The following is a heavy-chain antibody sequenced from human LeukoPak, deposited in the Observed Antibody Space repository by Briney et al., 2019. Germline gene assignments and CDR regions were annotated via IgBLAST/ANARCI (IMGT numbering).Heavy chain of an antibody. CDR3: ARGGTGYSSGWLRAFDI. CDR2: INPNSGGT. J-gene: IGHJ3*02. D-gene: IGHD6-19*01. Sequence: RASVKVSCKASGYTFTGYYMHWVRQAPGQGLEWMGWINPNSGGTNYAQKFQGRVTMTRDTSISTAYMELSRLRSDDTAVYYCARGGTGYSSGWLRAFDIWGQGTMVTVSS. V-gene: IGHV1-2*02. CDR1: GYTFTGYY.